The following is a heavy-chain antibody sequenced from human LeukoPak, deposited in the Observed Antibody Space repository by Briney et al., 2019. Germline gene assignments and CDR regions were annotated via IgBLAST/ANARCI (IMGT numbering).Heavy chain of an antibody. CDR1: VGPVSGYY. J-gene: IGHJ4*02. D-gene: IGHD6-13*01. V-gene: IGHV4-59*02. CDR3: ARLRTAAAGFDY. Sequence: SETLSLTCTVSVGPVSGYYCSWLRQPPGKGLEWIGYIYYRVSTNYNPSLNSRVTLPVDTSKTQFSLNLVSVTAADTAVYFCARLRTAAAGFDYWGQGTLVTVSS. CDR2: IYYRVST.